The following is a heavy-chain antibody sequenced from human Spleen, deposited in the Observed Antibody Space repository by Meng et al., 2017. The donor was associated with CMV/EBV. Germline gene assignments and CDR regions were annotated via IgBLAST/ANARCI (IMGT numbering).Heavy chain of an antibody. J-gene: IGHJ6*02. V-gene: IGHV3-74*01. CDR1: GFTFSSYW. D-gene: IGHD4-17*01. Sequence: GGSLRLSCAASGFTFSSYWMHWVRQAPGKGLVWVSRINSDGSSTSYADSVKGRFPISRDNAKNTLYLQMNSLRAEDTAVYYCARVGNGDYSYYYYGMDVWGQGTTVTVSS. CDR3: ARVGNGDYSYYYYGMDV. CDR2: INSDGSST.